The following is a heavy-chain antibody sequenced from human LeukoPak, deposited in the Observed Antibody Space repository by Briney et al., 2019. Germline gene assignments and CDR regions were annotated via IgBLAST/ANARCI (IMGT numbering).Heavy chain of an antibody. J-gene: IGHJ6*03. CDR1: GYTFTGYY. D-gene: IGHD7-27*01. Sequence: ASVRVSCKASGYTFTGYYMHWVRQAPGQGLEWMGWINPNSGGTNYAQKFQGRVTMTRDTSISTAYMELSRLRSDDTAVYYCARDHHGPLGYYMDVWGKGTTVTVSS. V-gene: IGHV1-2*02. CDR2: INPNSGGT. CDR3: ARDHHGPLGYYMDV.